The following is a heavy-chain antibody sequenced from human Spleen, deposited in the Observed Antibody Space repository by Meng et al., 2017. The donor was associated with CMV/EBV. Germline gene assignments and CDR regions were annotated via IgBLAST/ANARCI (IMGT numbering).Heavy chain of an antibody. Sequence: YGGSFSCYYWSWIRQPPGKGLEWIGEINHSGSTNYNPSLKSRVTISVDTSKNQFSLKLSSVTAADTAVYYCARGGRGSGSYWLKDLDYWGQGTLVTVSS. CDR3: ARGGRGSGSYWLKDLDY. CDR1: GGSFSCYY. D-gene: IGHD1-26*01. V-gene: IGHV4-34*01. CDR2: INHSGST. J-gene: IGHJ4*02.